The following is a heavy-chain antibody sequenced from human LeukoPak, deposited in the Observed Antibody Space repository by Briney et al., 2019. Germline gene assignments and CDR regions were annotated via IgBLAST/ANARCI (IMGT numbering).Heavy chain of an antibody. D-gene: IGHD6-19*01. CDR1: GGSIRSSNW. V-gene: IGHV4-4*02. Sequence: SETPSLTCAVSGGSIRSSNWWSWVRQLPGKGLEWIGEIYHSGSTNYNPSLKSRVTISVDKAKNQFSLKLSSVTAADTAVYYCASEILYCSGWYYFDYWGQGTLVTVSS. J-gene: IGHJ4*02. CDR3: ASEILYCSGWYYFDY. CDR2: IYHSGST.